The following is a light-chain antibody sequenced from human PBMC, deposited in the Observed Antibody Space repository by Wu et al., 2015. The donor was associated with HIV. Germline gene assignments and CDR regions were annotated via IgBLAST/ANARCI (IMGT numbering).Light chain of an antibody. Sequence: EIVLTQSPGTLSLSPGERATLSCRASQSVSSRYLAWYQQKPGQAPRLLIYGASSRASGIPDRFSGSGSGTDFTLTISRLEPEDFAVYHCQSVWWHTLAFGQGTRRGDET. CDR3: QSVWWHTLA. J-gene: IGKJ5*01. V-gene: IGKV3-20*01. CDR1: QSVSSRY. CDR2: GAS.